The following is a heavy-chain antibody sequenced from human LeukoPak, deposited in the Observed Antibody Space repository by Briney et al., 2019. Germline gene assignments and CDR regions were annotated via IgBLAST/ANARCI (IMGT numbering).Heavy chain of an antibody. V-gene: IGHV4-4*07. J-gene: IGHJ4*02. CDR3: ASERQQLGLGY. D-gene: IGHD6-13*01. CDR2: IYNSGTT. CDR1: GGSSSGIS. Sequence: SETLSLTCTVSGGSSSGISWGWLPQPAGKGREWFGRIYNSGTTNSNPSLKSRVAMSVDTSKNQFSLKLSSVTAADTAVYYCASERQQLGLGYWGQGTLVTVSS.